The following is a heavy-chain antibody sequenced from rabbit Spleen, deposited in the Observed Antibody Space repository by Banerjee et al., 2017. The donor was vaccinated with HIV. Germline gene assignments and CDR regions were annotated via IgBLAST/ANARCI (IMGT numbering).Heavy chain of an antibody. CDR3: AREATMTMVTPFNL. CDR1: GFDFSRYG. Sequence: QQQLVESGGGLVQPGGSLTLTCKASGFDFSRYGVSWVRQAPGKGLEWIGYIDPIFGTTYYASWAKGRFTVSKTSSTTVTLQMTSLTAADTATYFCAREATMTMVTPFNLWGPGTLVTVS. J-gene: IGHJ4*01. V-gene: IGHV1S45*01. CDR2: IDPIFGTT. D-gene: IGHD2-1*01.